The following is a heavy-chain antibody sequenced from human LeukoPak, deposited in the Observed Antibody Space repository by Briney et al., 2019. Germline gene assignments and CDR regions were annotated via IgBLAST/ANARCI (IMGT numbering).Heavy chain of an antibody. CDR3: ARVRGYSGYTTTYYYYGMDV. D-gene: IGHD5-12*01. CDR1: GFTFSSYA. V-gene: IGHV3-23*01. Sequence: GGSLRLSCAASGFTFSSYAMSWVRQAPGKGLEWVSAISGSGGSTYYADSVKGRFTISRHNSKNTLYLQMNSLRAEDTAVYYCARVRGYSGYTTTYYYYGMDVWGQGTTVTVSS. J-gene: IGHJ6*02. CDR2: ISGSGGST.